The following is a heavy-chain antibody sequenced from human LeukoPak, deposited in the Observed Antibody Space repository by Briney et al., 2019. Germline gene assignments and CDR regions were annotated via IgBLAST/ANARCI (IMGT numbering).Heavy chain of an antibody. CDR2: IYYSGST. CDR1: GGSISSYY. CDR3: ASAMVRGRRYYHYYMDV. Sequence: SETLSLTCTVSGGSISSYYWSWIRQPPGKGLEWIGYIYYSGSTNYNPSLKSRVTISVDTSKNQFSLKLRSVTAADTAVYYCASAMVRGRRYYHYYMDVWGKGTTVTVSS. D-gene: IGHD3-10*01. J-gene: IGHJ6*03. V-gene: IGHV4-59*12.